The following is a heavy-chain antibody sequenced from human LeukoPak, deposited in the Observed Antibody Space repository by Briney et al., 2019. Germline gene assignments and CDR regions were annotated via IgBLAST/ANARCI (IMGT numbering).Heavy chain of an antibody. J-gene: IGHJ4*02. CDR3: ARDLYGSGSSYFDY. CDR2: IYYSGST. D-gene: IGHD3-10*01. Sequence: SETLSLTCTVSGGSISSGDYYWSWIRQPPGKGLEWIGYIYYSGSTYHNPSLKSRVTISVDTSKNQFSLKLSSVTAADTAVYYCARDLYGSGSSYFDYWGQGTLVTVSS. V-gene: IGHV4-30-4*01. CDR1: GGSISSGDYY.